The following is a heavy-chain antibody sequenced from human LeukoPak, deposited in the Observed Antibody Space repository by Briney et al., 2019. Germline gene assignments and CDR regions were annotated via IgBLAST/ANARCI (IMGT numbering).Heavy chain of an antibody. J-gene: IGHJ4*02. CDR2: IYYSGST. V-gene: IGHV4-39*01. CDR3: ARATVTTWGDYFDY. CDR1: GGSISSSSYY. D-gene: IGHD4-17*01. Sequence: SETLSLTCTVSGGSISSSSYYWGWIRQPPGKGLEWIGSIYYSGSTSYNPSLKSRVTISVDTSKNQFSLKLSSVTAADTAVYYCARATVTTWGDYFDYWGQGTLVAVSS.